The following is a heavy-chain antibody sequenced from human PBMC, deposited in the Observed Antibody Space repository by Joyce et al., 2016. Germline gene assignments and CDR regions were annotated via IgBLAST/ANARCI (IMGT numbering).Heavy chain of an antibody. CDR1: GASATSGSFY. CDR3: ARSTGGSYLFGMDV. J-gene: IGHJ6*02. Sequence: QVQLQESGPGLVNPSQTLTLTCTVSGASATSGSFYWSWIRQPAGKGLEWIGRIYTTGSTNYKSSLKSRVTMALDTSKNQVSLKLNSVTAADTAVYYCARSTGGSYLFGMDVWGQGTTVTVSS. V-gene: IGHV4-61*02. CDR2: IYTTGST. D-gene: IGHD1-26*01.